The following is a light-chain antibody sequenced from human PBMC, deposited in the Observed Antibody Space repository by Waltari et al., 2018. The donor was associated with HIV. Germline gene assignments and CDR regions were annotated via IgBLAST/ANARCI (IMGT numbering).Light chain of an antibody. CDR3: CSFAGSYTLV. CDR1: SSDIGDYNY. V-gene: IGLV2-11*01. Sequence: QSALTQPRSVSGSPGQSVTISCTGTSSDIGDYNYVSWYQQHPGKAPKLMIYDVTKRPSGVPDRFSGSKSVDTASLTISGLQAEDEAAYYCCSFAGSYTLVFGGGTKLTVL. CDR2: DVT. J-gene: IGLJ3*02.